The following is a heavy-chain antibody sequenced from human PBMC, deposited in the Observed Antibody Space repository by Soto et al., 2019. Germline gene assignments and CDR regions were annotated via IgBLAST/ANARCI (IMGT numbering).Heavy chain of an antibody. CDR3: ARVGSGSYLLDP. D-gene: IGHD1-26*01. Sequence: QVQLQESGPGLVKPSETLSLTCTVSGGSISSYYWSWIRQPAGKGLEWIGRIHNSGSTNYNPSLKSRITMSIDTSKNQFSLRLSSVTAADTAVYYCARVGSGSYLLDPWGQGLLVTVSS. CDR1: GGSISSYY. CDR2: IHNSGST. J-gene: IGHJ5*02. V-gene: IGHV4-4*07.